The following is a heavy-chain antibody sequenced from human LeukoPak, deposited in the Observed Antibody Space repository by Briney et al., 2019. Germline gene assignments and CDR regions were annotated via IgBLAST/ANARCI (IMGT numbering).Heavy chain of an antibody. CDR3: ARAPWGDLIVLVPAAKDYYYMDV. J-gene: IGHJ6*03. D-gene: IGHD2-2*01. Sequence: GGSLRLSCAASGFTFSSYSMNWVRQAPGKGLEWVSSISSGSSYIYFADSVKGRFTISRDNAKNPLYLQMNSLRAEDTAVYYCARAPWGDLIVLVPAAKDYYYMDVWGRGTTVTVSS. CDR2: ISSGSSYI. V-gene: IGHV3-21*01. CDR1: GFTFSSYS.